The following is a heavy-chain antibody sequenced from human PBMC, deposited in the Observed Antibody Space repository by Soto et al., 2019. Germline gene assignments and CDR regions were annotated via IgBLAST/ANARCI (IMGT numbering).Heavy chain of an antibody. CDR2: INAGNGNT. V-gene: IGHV1-3*01. CDR3: ARVPGYCSGGSCTRIDYYYGMDV. Sequence: GASVKVSCKASGYTFTNYAMHWVRQAPGQRLEWMGWINAGNGNTKYSQKFQGRVTITRDTSASTAYMELSSLRSEGTAVYYCARVPGYCSGGSCTRIDYYYGMDVWGQGTTVTAP. CDR1: GYTFTNYA. D-gene: IGHD2-15*01. J-gene: IGHJ6*02.